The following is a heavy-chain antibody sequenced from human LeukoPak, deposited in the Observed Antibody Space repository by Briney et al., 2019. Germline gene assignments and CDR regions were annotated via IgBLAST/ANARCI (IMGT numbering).Heavy chain of an antibody. Sequence: SQTLSLTCAISGDSVSSNSAAWQWTRQSPSRGLEWMRRTYYRYKWYNDYAVSVKSRITINPDTSKNQFSLQLNSVTPEDTAMYDCAREIREDIVGVIVDYYYYGIDVWGQGTTVTVSS. V-gene: IGHV6-1*01. CDR3: AREIREDIVGVIVDYYYYGIDV. CDR1: GDSVSSNSAA. D-gene: IGHD2-21*01. CDR2: TYYRYKWYN. J-gene: IGHJ6*02.